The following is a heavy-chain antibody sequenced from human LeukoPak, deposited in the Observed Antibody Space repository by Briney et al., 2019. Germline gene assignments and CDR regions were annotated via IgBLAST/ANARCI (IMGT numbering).Heavy chain of an antibody. CDR1: GFTFSNYD. Sequence: GSLGLSCAASGFTFSNYDMHWVRQATGKGLEWVSGIGTAGDTYYPDSVKGRFTISRENAKNSLYLQMNSLRAEDTAVYYCARDRPDYGAERFAYWGQGTLVTVSS. CDR2: IGTAGDT. V-gene: IGHV3-13*01. CDR3: ARDRPDYGAERFAY. D-gene: IGHD4-17*01. J-gene: IGHJ4*02.